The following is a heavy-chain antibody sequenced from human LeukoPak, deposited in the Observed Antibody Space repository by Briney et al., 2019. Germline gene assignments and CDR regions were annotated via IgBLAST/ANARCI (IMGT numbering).Heavy chain of an antibody. Sequence: SETLSLTCTVSAGSISSSSHHWGWIRQSPGKGLEWIGSIYYGRTTYYNPSLNSRVTISVVTSKNQFSLKLTSVTAADTAVYYCVRDRELTYWGQGILVTVSS. CDR3: VRDRELTY. D-gene: IGHD3-10*01. CDR2: IYYGRTT. J-gene: IGHJ4*02. CDR1: AGSISSSSHH. V-gene: IGHV4-39*02.